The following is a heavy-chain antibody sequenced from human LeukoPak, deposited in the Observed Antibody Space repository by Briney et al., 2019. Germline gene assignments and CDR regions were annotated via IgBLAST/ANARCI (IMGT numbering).Heavy chain of an antibody. D-gene: IGHD3-10*01. J-gene: IGHJ5*02. V-gene: IGHV4-59*08. CDR1: GGSISSYY. CDR2: IYYSGST. CDR3: ARRVVRGNWFDP. Sequence: SETLSLTCTVSGGSISSYYWSWIRQPPGKGLEWIGYIYYSGSTNYNPSLKSRVTISVDTSKIQFSLKLSSVTAADTAVYYCARRVVRGNWFDPWGQGTLVTVSS.